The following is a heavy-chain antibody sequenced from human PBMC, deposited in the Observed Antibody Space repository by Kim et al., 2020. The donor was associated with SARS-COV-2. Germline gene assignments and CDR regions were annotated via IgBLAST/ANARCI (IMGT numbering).Heavy chain of an antibody. D-gene: IGHD5-18*01. Sequence: ASVKVSCKASGYTFTGYYMHWVRQAPGQGLEWMGWINPNSGGTNYAQKFQGRVTMTRDTSISTAYMELSRLRSDDTAVYYCARDWTQLWLFPSSTMDVWGQGTTVTVSS. CDR2: INPNSGGT. J-gene: IGHJ6*02. CDR3: ARDWTQLWLFPSSTMDV. CDR1: GYTFTGYY. V-gene: IGHV1-2*02.